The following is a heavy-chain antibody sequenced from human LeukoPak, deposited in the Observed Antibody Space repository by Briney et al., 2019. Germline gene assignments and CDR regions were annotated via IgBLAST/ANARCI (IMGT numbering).Heavy chain of an antibody. J-gene: IGHJ6*03. CDR1: GFTFSSYG. V-gene: IGHV3-33*06. Sequence: PGGXXRLSCAASGFTFSSYGMHWVRQAPGKGLEWVAVIWYDGSNKYYADSVKRRFTISRDNSNNTLYLQMNSLRAEDTAVYYCAKSAQYYYYYYMDVWGKGTTVTVSS. CDR2: IWYDGSNK. CDR3: AKSAQYYYYYYMDV.